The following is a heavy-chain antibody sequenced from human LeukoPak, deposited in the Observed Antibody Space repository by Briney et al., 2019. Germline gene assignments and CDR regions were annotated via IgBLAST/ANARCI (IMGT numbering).Heavy chain of an antibody. D-gene: IGHD3-16*01. CDR1: GFTFDDYA. CDR2: IGWNSGSI. Sequence: PGRSLRLSCAASGFTFDDYAMHWVRQAPGKGLEWVSGIGWNSGSIGYADSVKGRFTISRDNAKNSLYLQMNSLRAEDMALYYCAKAISLTATAPPDYWGQGTLVTVSS. J-gene: IGHJ4*02. V-gene: IGHV3-9*03. CDR3: AKAISLTATAPPDY.